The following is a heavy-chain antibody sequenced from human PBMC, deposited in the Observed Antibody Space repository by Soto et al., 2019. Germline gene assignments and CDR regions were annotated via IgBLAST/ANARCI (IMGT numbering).Heavy chain of an antibody. J-gene: IGHJ4*02. Sequence: QVQLVQSGAEVKTPGSSVKVSCEASGGTFSSYAIHWVRQAPGQGLEWLGKIIPSYDRTNYAQKFQGRVTVTADTYTTTAYMELSSLRSDDTAVYYCARDPSNDYGGDTFDYWGQGTLVTVSS. CDR2: IIPSYDRT. CDR3: ARDPSNDYGGDTFDY. D-gene: IGHD4-17*01. CDR1: GGTFSSYA. V-gene: IGHV1-69*06.